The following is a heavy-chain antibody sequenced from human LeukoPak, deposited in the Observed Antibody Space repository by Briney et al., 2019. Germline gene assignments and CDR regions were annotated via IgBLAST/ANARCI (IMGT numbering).Heavy chain of an antibody. CDR1: GDTFTSYG. CDR3: ARGELRSMVRGVITPDFDY. Sequence: GASVKVSCKASGDTFTSYGISWVRQAPGQGLEWMGRIIPYNGITNYAQKLQGRVTITADKSTSTAYMELRSLRSEDTAVYYCARGELRSMVRGVITPDFDYWGQGTLVTVSS. V-gene: IGHV1-18*01. CDR2: IIPYNGIT. J-gene: IGHJ4*02. D-gene: IGHD3-10*01.